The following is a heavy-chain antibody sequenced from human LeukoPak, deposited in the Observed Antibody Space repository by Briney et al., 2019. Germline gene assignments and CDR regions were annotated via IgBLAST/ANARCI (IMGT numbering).Heavy chain of an antibody. CDR2: IYHSGST. D-gene: IGHD3-3*01. Sequence: SETLSLTCTVSGGSISNGFYYWSWIRQPAGKGLEWIGSIYHSGSTYYNPSLKSRVTISVDTSKNQFSLKLSSVTAADTAVYYCARARFWSGYSDYYFDYWGQGTLVTVSS. CDR3: ARARFWSGYSDYYFDY. CDR1: GGSISNGFYY. J-gene: IGHJ4*02. V-gene: IGHV4-39*07.